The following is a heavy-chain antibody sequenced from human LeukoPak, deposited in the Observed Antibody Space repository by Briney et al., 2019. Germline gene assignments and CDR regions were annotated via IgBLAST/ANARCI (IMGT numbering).Heavy chain of an antibody. CDR2: ISGSGGST. V-gene: IGHV3-23*01. J-gene: IGHJ4*02. D-gene: IGHD3-22*01. Sequence: GGSLRLSCAAFGFTFSSYSMNWVRQAPGKGLEWVSAISGSGGSTYYADSVKGRFTISRDNSKNTLYLQMNSLRAEDTAVYYCAKWDTYYDSSGYYFYWGQGTLVTVSS. CDR1: GFTFSSYS. CDR3: AKWDTYYDSSGYYFY.